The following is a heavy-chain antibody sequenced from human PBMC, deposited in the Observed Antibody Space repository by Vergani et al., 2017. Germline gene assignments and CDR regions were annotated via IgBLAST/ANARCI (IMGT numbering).Heavy chain of an antibody. Sequence: QVQLQESGPGLVKPSETLPLTCSVSFDSIRNLYCNWIRQPPGKGLDWIGSIHYSENTNYNPSLKTRVTISVDTSKNQFSLTLTSVTAADTAVYYCASDTHSGQRADRWGQGILITVSS. CDR1: FDSIRNLY. D-gene: IGHD6-19*01. V-gene: IGHV4-59*11. J-gene: IGHJ5*02. CDR2: IHYSENT. CDR3: ASDTHSGQRADR.